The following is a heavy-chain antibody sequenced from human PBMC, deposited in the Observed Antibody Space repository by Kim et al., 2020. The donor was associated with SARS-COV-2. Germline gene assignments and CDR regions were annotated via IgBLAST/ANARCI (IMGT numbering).Heavy chain of an antibody. CDR2: GGTT. V-gene: IGHV3-15*01. CDR3: TTLKWELPTY. D-gene: IGHD1-26*01. J-gene: IGHJ4*02. Sequence: GGTTDYAAPVKGRFTISRDDSKNTLYLQMNSLKTEDTAVYYCTTLKWELPTYWGQGTLVTVSS.